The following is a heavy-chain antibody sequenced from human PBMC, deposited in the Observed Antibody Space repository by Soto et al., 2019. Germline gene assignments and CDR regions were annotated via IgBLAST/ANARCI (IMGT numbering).Heavy chain of an antibody. Sequence: GASVKVSCKASGYTFSSYGFSWARQAPGQGLEWMGWISSYNGNTRYAQKFQGRVTLTTDTSTSTGYMDLRDLRSDDTAIYYCARDRGVVIPAVTYGMDVWGQGTTVTVSS. J-gene: IGHJ6*02. D-gene: IGHD2-2*01. V-gene: IGHV1-18*01. CDR1: GYTFSSYG. CDR3: ARDRGVVIPAVTYGMDV. CDR2: ISSYNGNT.